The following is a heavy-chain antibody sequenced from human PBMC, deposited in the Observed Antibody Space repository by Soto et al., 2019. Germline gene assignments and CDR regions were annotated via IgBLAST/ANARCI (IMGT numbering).Heavy chain of an antibody. D-gene: IGHD5-12*01. CDR2: IWYDGSNK. V-gene: IGHV3-33*01. CDR1: GFTFSSYG. Sequence: GGSLRPSCAASGFTFSSYGMHWVRQAPGKGLEWVAVIWYDGSNKYYADSVKGRFTISRDNSKNTLYLQMNSLRAEDTAVYYCARDLTKMATIGAFDIWGQGTMVTVSS. J-gene: IGHJ3*02. CDR3: ARDLTKMATIGAFDI.